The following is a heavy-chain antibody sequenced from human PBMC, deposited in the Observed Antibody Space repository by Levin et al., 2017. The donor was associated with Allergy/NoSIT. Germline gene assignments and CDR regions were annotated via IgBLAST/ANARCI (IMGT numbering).Heavy chain of an antibody. V-gene: IGHV1-18*01. J-gene: IGHJ5*02. Sequence: ASVKVSCKASGYTFSSYGISWVRQAPGQGLEWMGWISAYNGHTNYAQKFQDRVTMTTDTSTSTAYMELRSLRSDDTAVYYCARVTEIGYCYGDCPRGWFDPWGQGTLVTVSS. CDR1: GYTFSSYG. CDR3: ARVTEIGYCYGDCPRGWFDP. CDR2: ISAYNGHT. D-gene: IGHD5-18*01.